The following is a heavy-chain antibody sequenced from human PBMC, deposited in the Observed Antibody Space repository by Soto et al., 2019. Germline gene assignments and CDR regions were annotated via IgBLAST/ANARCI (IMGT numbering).Heavy chain of an antibody. CDR3: AGVGWISRPDGWPTPLDAFDI. Sequence: AETLSLTCTVSGCSISSSSYYWGWIRQPPGKGLEWIGSIYYSGSTYYNPSLKSRVTISVDTSKNQFSMKLSSVTAEDTAVYYCAGVGWISRPDGWPTPLDAFDIWGQGTMVTVSS. V-gene: IGHV4-39*01. CDR1: GCSISSSSYY. J-gene: IGHJ3*02. D-gene: IGHD6-19*01. CDR2: IYYSGST.